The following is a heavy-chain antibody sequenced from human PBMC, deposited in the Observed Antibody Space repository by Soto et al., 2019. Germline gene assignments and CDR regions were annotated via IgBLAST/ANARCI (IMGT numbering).Heavy chain of an antibody. CDR2: IIPTFGRT. D-gene: IGHD6-19*01. CDR1: GDTFSSYA. CDR3: ASAAVTGTAGLDF. J-gene: IGHJ4*02. V-gene: IGHV1-69*13. Sequence: GASVKVSCKASGDTFSSYAISWVRQAPGKGLEWMGKIIPTFGRTNYAQKFQGRLTISADDSTSTAYMELTSLESDDTAVYYCASAAVTGTAGLDFWGQGTQVTVSS.